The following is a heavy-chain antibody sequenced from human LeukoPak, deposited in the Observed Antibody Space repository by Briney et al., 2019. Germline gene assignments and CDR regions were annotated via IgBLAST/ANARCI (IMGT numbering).Heavy chain of an antibody. D-gene: IGHD4-17*01. V-gene: IGHV4-31*03. CDR2: IYYSGSA. J-gene: IGHJ3*02. CDR3: ARGYGDYGDDAFDI. CDR1: GGSISSGGYY. Sequence: SETLSLTCTVSGGSISSGGYYWSWIRQHPGKGLEWIGYIYYSGSAYYNPSLKSRVTISVDTSKNQFSLKLSSVTAADTAVYYCARGYGDYGDDAFDIWGQGTMVTVSS.